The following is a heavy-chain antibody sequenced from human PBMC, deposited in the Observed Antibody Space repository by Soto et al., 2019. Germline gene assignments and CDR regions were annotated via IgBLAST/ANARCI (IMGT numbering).Heavy chain of an antibody. CDR2: IYYSGST. J-gene: IGHJ2*01. V-gene: IGHV4-59*01. D-gene: IGHD3-10*01. Sequence: QVQLQESGPGLVKPSETLSLTCTVSGGSISSYYWSWIRQPPGKGLEWIGYIYYSGSTNYNPSLKSRVXXPXDXXKNQFSLKLSSVTAADTAVYYCARRLSYGYWYFDLWGRGTLVTVSS. CDR3: ARRLSYGYWYFDL. CDR1: GGSISSYY.